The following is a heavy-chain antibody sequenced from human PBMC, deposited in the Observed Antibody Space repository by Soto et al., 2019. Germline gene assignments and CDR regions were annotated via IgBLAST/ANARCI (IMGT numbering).Heavy chain of an antibody. J-gene: IGHJ5*01. V-gene: IGHV3-48*02. D-gene: IGHD2-15*01. CDR2: ISTTSFTI. CDR1: GFSFSTYN. CDR3: ARDRCYDGTCYSASDS. Sequence: GGSLRLSCAASGFSFSTYNMDWVRQAPGKGPEWIAYISTTSFTIYYADSVKGRFTISRDNDRNSLYLEMNSLRDEDTAVYYCARDRCYDGTCYSASDSWGQGTLVTASS.